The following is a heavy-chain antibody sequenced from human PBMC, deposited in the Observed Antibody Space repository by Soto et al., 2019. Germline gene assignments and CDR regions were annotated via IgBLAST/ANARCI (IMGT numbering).Heavy chain of an antibody. CDR2: IKPDNGNT. CDR1: GYPFSKYG. CDR3: GTSYDSGFDP. J-gene: IGHJ5*02. Sequence: QLQLVQSGGEVKKPGASVRVSCEAYGYPFSKYGITWIRQAPGQGLEWMGWIKPDNGNTDYAQKFQGRATMATETSSNTAYVELRSLRCDDTAVYYCGTSYDSGFDPWGQGTLVSVSS. D-gene: IGHD5-12*01. V-gene: IGHV1-18*04.